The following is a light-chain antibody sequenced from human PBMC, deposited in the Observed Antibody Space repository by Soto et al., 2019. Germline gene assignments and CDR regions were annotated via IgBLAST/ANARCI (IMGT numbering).Light chain of an antibody. J-gene: IGKJ1*01. Sequence: EIGVTHSPVTLSVYQRERATLSCRASQSVSSNLAWYQQKPGQAPRLLIYGASTRATGIPARFSGSGSGTEFTLTITSLQSEDFAVYYCQHYNNGPRFGQGTKVDI. CDR2: GAS. CDR1: QSVSSN. CDR3: QHYNNGPR. V-gene: IGKV3-15*01.